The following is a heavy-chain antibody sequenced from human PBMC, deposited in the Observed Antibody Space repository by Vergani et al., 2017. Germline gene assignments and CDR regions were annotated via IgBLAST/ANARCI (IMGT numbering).Heavy chain of an antibody. J-gene: IGHJ4*02. D-gene: IGHD3-10*01. CDR3: ARNDGFGELPSPYYFDY. V-gene: IGHV4-59*01. Sequence: QVQLQESGPGLVKPSETLSLTCTVSGGSISSYYWSWIRKPPGKGLEWIGYIYYSGSTNYNPSLKSRVTISVDTSKNQFSLKLSSVTAADTAVYYCARNDGFGELPSPYYFDYWGQGTLVTVSS. CDR1: GGSISSYY. CDR2: IYYSGST.